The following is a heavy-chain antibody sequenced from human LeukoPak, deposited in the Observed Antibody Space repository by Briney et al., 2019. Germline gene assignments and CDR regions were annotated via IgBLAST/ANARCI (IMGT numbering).Heavy chain of an antibody. Sequence: GGSPRLSCAASGFTFSSYSMNWVRQAPGKGLEWVSSISSSSSYIYYADSVKGRFTISRDNAKNSLYLQMNSLRAEDTAVYYCARDGLNTAMVLYWGQGTLVTVSS. V-gene: IGHV3-21*01. CDR1: GFTFSSYS. D-gene: IGHD5-18*01. CDR2: ISSSSSYI. J-gene: IGHJ4*02. CDR3: ARDGLNTAMVLY.